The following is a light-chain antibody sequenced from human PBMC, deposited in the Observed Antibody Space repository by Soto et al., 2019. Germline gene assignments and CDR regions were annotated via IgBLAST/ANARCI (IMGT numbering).Light chain of an antibody. V-gene: IGKV1-8*01. CDR3: QQYYSYPQT. CDR2: AAS. CDR1: QGISSY. Sequence: AIRMTQSPSSFSASTGDRVTITCRASQGISSYLAWYQQKPGKAPKLLIYAASTLQSGVPSRFSGCGSGTDFTLTISCXQSEDFATYYCQQYYSYPQTFGQGTKVDIK. J-gene: IGKJ1*01.